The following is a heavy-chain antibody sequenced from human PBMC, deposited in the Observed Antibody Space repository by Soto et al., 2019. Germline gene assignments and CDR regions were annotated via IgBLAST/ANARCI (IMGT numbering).Heavy chain of an antibody. CDR1: GYTFTGYY. Sequence: GASVKVSCTASGYTFTGYYMHWVRQAPGQGLEWMGWINPNSGGTNYAQKFQGWVTMTRDTSISTAYMELSRLRSDDTAVYYCAREWGGGYCISTSCPDYYYYGMDVWGQGTTVTVSS. CDR2: INPNSGGT. CDR3: AREWGGGYCISTSCPDYYYYGMDV. J-gene: IGHJ6*02. V-gene: IGHV1-2*04. D-gene: IGHD2-2*01.